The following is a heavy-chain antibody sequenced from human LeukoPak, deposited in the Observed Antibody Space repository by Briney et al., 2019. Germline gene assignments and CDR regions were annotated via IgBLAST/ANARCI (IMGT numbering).Heavy chain of an antibody. J-gene: IGHJ4*02. V-gene: IGHV3-9*01. CDR2: ISWNSGSI. D-gene: IGHD3-10*01. Sequence: GGSLRLSCAASGFTFSSYSMNWVRQAPGKGLEWVSGISWNSGSIGYADSVKGRFTISRDNAKNSLYLQMNSLRAEDTALYYCAKVDTPYYGSGSEDYWGQGTLVTVSS. CDR3: AKVDTPYYGSGSEDY. CDR1: GFTFSSYS.